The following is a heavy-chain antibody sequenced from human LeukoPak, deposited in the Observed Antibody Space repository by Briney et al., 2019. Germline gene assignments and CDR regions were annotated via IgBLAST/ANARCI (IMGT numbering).Heavy chain of an antibody. J-gene: IGHJ3*02. Sequence: SETLSLTCVVYGGSFSGYYWSWIRQPPGKGLEWIGYIYYSGSTNYNPSLKSRVTISVDTSKNQFSLKLSSVTAADTAVYYCARAYSSGWKDAFDIWGQGTMVTVSS. CDR3: ARAYSSGWKDAFDI. CDR1: GGSFSGYY. D-gene: IGHD6-19*01. CDR2: IYYSGST. V-gene: IGHV4-59*01.